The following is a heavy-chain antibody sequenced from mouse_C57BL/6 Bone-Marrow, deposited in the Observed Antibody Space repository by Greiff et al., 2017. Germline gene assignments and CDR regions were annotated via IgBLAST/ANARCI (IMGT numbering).Heavy chain of an antibody. CDR2: INPNNGGT. D-gene: IGHD3-2*02. Sequence: EVQLQQSGPELVKPGASVKISCKASGYTFTDYYLNWVKQSHGKSLEWIGDINPNNGGTRYNQKFKGKATLTVDKSSSTAYMELRSLTSEDSAVYYCARELDSSGYGFAYWGQGTLVTVSA. CDR1: GYTFTDYY. J-gene: IGHJ3*01. V-gene: IGHV1-26*01. CDR3: ARELDSSGYGFAY.